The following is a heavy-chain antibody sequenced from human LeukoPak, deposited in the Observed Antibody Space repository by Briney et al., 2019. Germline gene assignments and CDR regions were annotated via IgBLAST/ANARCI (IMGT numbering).Heavy chain of an antibody. CDR1: GFTFSSYW. V-gene: IGHV3-74*01. CDR2: INTDGSTI. Sequence: GGSLRLSCAPSGFTFSSYWMHWVRQAPGKGLVWVSRINTDGSTITYADSVKGRFTISRDNAKNTLYLQMNSLRGEDTAEYFCARERKSSTSMDYWGQGTLVTVSS. D-gene: IGHD2-2*01. CDR3: ARERKSSTSMDY. J-gene: IGHJ4*02.